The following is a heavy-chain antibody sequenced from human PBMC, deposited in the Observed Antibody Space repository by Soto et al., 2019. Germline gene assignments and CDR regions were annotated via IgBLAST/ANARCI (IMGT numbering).Heavy chain of an antibody. J-gene: IGHJ4*02. CDR1: GFTLRDYY. CDR2: VNPGGDVT. V-gene: IGHV3-11*01. Sequence: PGGSLRLSCPSSGFTLRDYYMSWIRQAPGKGLELVSYVNPGGDVTNYVDSVKGRFTISRDNAKNSVYLHMNSLRAEDTAVYYCTRDPRITDFWGQGT. D-gene: IGHD3-16*01. CDR3: TRDPRITDF.